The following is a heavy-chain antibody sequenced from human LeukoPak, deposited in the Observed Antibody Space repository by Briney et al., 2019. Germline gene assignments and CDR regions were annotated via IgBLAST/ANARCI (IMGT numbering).Heavy chain of an antibody. CDR2: ISYDGSNK. D-gene: IGHD6-6*01. CDR1: GFTFSSYA. CDR3: ARDYSSSSRYFDY. V-gene: IGHV3-30*04. J-gene: IGHJ4*02. Sequence: GRSLRLSCAASGFTFSSYAMHWVRRAPGKGLEWVAVISYDGSNKYYADSVKGRFTISRDNSKNALYLQMNSLRAEDTAVYYCARDYSSSSRYFDYWGQGTLVTVSS.